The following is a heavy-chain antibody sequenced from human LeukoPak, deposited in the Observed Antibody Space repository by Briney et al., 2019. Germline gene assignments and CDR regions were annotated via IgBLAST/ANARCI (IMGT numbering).Heavy chain of an antibody. CDR1: GGSFSGYY. CDR3: ARGLRITMIVVVITTHAFDI. CDR2: INHSGST. D-gene: IGHD3-22*01. J-gene: IGHJ3*02. V-gene: IGHV4-34*01. Sequence: PSETLSLTCAVYGGSFSGYYWSWIRQPPGKGLEWIGEINHSGSTNYNPSLKSRVTISVDTSKNQFSLKLSSVTAADTAVYYCARGLRITMIVVVITTHAFDIWGQGTMVTVSS.